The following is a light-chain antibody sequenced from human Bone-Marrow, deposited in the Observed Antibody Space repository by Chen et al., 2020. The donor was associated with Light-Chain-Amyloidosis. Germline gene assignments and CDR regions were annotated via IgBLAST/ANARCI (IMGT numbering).Light chain of an antibody. CDR3: QQYESVPLT. J-gene: IGKJ4*01. Sequence: DIQMTQSPSSLSASVGDRVTITCQASQDISNYLNWYQQKPGKAPKLVFYDVSNYDVSNLETGGPSRFSGSGSGTDFTFNISSLKPEDIATYYCQQYESVPLTFGGGTRVEIK. V-gene: IGKV1-33*01. CDR1: QDISNY. CDR2: DVSNYDVS.